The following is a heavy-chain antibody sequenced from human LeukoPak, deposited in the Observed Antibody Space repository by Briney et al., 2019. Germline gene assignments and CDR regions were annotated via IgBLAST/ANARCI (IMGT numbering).Heavy chain of an antibody. J-gene: IGHJ4*02. CDR3: ARDFLSDENQLRLAAPCDY. V-gene: IGHV3-48*01. CDR1: GFTFSTYS. Sequence: PGGSLRLSCAASGFTFSTYSMNWVRQAPGKGLEWVSYISGSSSTIYYADSLKGRFTISRDNAKNSLYLQMKDLRAEDTALYYCARDFLSDENQLRLAAPCDYWGQGTLVTVSS. CDR2: ISGSSSTI. D-gene: IGHD2-15*01.